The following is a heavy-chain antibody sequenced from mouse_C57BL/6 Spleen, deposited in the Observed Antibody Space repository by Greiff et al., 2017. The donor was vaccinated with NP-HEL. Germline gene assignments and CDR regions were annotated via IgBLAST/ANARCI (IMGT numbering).Heavy chain of an antibody. V-gene: IGHV5-4*03. Sequence: EVKLMESGGGLVKPGGSLKLSCAASGFTFSSYAMSWVRQTPEKRLEWVATISDGGSYTYSPDNVKGRFTISRDNAKNNLYLQMNHLKSEDTAMYYCARGGELGPYFDYWGQGTTLTVSS. CDR1: GFTFSSYA. J-gene: IGHJ2*01. CDR2: ISDGGSYT. D-gene: IGHD4-1*01. CDR3: ARGGELGPYFDY.